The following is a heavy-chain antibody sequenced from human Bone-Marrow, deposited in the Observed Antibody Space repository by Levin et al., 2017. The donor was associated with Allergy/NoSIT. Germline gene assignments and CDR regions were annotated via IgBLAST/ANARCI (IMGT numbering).Heavy chain of an antibody. Sequence: SQTLSLTCAVSGGSLSSTNWWNWVRQPPGKGLEWIGEIYHSGSTNYNPSLKSRVTMSVDKSKNQFSLKLSSVTAADTAVYYCARESPSEGGMDVWGQGTTVTVSS. J-gene: IGHJ6*02. CDR3: ARESPSEGGMDV. CDR1: GGSLSSTNW. CDR2: IYHSGST. V-gene: IGHV4-4*02.